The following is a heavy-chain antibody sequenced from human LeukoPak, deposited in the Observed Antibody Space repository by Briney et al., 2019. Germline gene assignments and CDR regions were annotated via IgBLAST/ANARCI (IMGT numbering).Heavy chain of an antibody. CDR3: ARANYGSGSYTIWFDP. Sequence: SETLSLTCAVYGGSFSGYYWTWIRQPPGKGLEWIGYIYHSGSTYYNPSLKSRVTISVYRSKNQFSLKLSSVTAADTAVYYCARANYGSGSYTIWFDPWGQGTLVTVSS. V-gene: IGHV4-34*01. D-gene: IGHD3-10*01. CDR1: GGSFSGYY. CDR2: IYHSGST. J-gene: IGHJ5*02.